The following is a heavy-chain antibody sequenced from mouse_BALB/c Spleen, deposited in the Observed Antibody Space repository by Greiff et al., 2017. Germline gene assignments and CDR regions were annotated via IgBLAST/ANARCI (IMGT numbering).Heavy chain of an antibody. CDR2: ISDGGSYT. Sequence: EVMLVESGGGLVKPGGSLKLSCAASGFTFSDYYMYWVRQTPEKRLEWVATISDGGSYTCYPDSVKGRFTISRDNAKNNLYLQMSSLKSEDTAMYYCARGGGYYFDYWGQGTTLTVSS. CDR3: ARGGGYYFDY. J-gene: IGHJ2*01. CDR1: GFTFSDYY. V-gene: IGHV5-4*02.